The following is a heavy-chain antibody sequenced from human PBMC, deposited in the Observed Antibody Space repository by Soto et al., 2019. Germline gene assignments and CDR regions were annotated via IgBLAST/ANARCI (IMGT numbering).Heavy chain of an antibody. CDR2: IYYSGST. CDR3: ARLEYSSGWYRFGY. V-gene: IGHV4-59*01. J-gene: IGHJ4*02. Sequence: QVQLQESGPGLVKPSEPLSLTCTVSGGSISSYYWSWIRHPPGKGLEWIGYIYYSGSTNYNPSLKSRFTIAVDTSKNQFALKLSSVTAADTAVYYCARLEYSSGWYRFGYWGQGTLVTVSS. CDR1: GGSISSYY. D-gene: IGHD6-19*01.